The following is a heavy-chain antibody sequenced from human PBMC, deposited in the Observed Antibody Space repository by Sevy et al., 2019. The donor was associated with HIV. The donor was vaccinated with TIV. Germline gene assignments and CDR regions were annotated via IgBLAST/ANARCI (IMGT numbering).Heavy chain of an antibody. V-gene: IGHV1-18*01. CDR1: GYTFTSYG. D-gene: IGHD3-3*01. CDR2: ISAYNGNT. Sequence: ASVKVSCKASGYTFTSYGISWVRQAPGQGLEWMGWISAYNGNTNYAQKLQGRVTMTTDTSTSTAYMELRSLRSDDTAVYYCARAARFLTIFGVVIEQGSTELFYYGMDVWGQGTTVTVSS. J-gene: IGHJ6*02. CDR3: ARAARFLTIFGVVIEQGSTELFYYGMDV.